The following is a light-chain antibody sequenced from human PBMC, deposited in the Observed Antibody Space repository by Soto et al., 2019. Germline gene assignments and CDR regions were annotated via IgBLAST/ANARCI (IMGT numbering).Light chain of an antibody. CDR2: DVS. CDR1: SSDVGGYNY. Sequence: QSALTQPASVSGSPGQSITISCTGTSSDVGGYNYVSWYQQHPGKAPKLMIYDVSNRPSGVSNRFSGSKSGNTASLTISGLPAEDEADYYCCSYTTSSTYYVFGTGTKLTVL. J-gene: IGLJ1*01. V-gene: IGLV2-14*01. CDR3: CSYTTSSTYYV.